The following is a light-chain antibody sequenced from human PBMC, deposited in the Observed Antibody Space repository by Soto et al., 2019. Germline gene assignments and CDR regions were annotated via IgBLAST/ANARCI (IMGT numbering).Light chain of an antibody. CDR1: SSNIGNNY. Sequence: QSVLTQPPSVSAAPGQKVTISCSGRSSNIGNNYVSWYQQLPGTAPKLLIYDTNKRPSGIPDRFSGSKSGTSATLGITGLQTGDEADYYCGTWDSSLSAVVFGGGTHLTV. CDR2: DTN. CDR3: GTWDSSLSAVV. V-gene: IGLV1-51*01. J-gene: IGLJ2*01.